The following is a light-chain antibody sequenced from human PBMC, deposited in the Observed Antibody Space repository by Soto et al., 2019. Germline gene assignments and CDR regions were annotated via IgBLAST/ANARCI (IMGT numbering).Light chain of an antibody. CDR1: QNIGSW. Sequence: DIQLPQSRSTLPAPVSDCVYLNCRASQNIGSWVAWYQQQPGKGPKFLINKVSNLESGVPSRISGSGSGTEFTLTISSLQPDDFATYYCLQFNTFPWTFGQGTNVDIK. J-gene: IGKJ1*01. CDR2: KVS. V-gene: IGKV1-5*03. CDR3: LQFNTFPWT.